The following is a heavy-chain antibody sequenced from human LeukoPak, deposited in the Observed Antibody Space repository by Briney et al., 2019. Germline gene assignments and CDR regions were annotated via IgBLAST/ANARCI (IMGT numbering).Heavy chain of an antibody. Sequence: SQTLSLTCAISGDILSSNSAAWNWIRQSPSRGLEWLGSTYYRSKWYNDYAVSVKSRITINPDTSKSQFSLPVSSVNPEDTDVYYCAGGYSSGGKWFDHWGQGTLVTVSS. V-gene: IGHV6-1*01. CDR3: AGGYSSGGKWFDH. D-gene: IGHD6-19*01. CDR1: GDILSSNSAA. J-gene: IGHJ5*02. CDR2: TYYRSKWYN.